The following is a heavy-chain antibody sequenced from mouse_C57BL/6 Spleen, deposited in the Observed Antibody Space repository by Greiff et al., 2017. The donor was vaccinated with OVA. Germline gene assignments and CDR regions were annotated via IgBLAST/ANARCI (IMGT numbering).Heavy chain of an antibody. Sequence: VQLQQSGPELVKPGASVKISCKASGYAFSSSWMNWVKQRPGKGLEWIGRIYPGDGDTNYNGKFKGKATLTADKSSSTAYMQLSSLTSEDSAVYFCAYSSGLFDYWGQGTTLTVSS. D-gene: IGHD3-2*02. CDR1: GYAFSSSW. V-gene: IGHV1-82*01. CDR2: IYPGDGDT. CDR3: AYSSGLFDY. J-gene: IGHJ2*01.